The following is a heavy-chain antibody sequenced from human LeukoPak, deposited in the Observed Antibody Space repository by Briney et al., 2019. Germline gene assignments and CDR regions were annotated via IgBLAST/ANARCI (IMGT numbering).Heavy chain of an antibody. CDR1: GYTFTGYY. Sequence: ASVKVSCKASGYTFTGYYMHWVRQAPGQGLEWMGIINPSSGSTTYAQRFQGRVTMTRDTSTNTVYMELSSLRSEDTAVYYCARDQSRLYCAGSTCPPGYWGQGTLVTVSS. D-gene: IGHD2-21*01. J-gene: IGHJ4*02. CDR3: ARDQSRLYCAGSTCPPGY. V-gene: IGHV1-46*01. CDR2: INPSSGST.